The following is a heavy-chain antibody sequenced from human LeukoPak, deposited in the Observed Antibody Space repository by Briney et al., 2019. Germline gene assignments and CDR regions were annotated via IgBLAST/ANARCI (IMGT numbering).Heavy chain of an antibody. V-gene: IGHV1-2*02. Sequence: ASVKVSCTASGYTXTDYYIHWLRQAPGQGLEWMGWINPNSGGTDYAQKFQGRVTMTRDTSISSAYMELSRLRSDDTAAYYCAREVAVAGTGWLGSAWGQGTLVTVSS. CDR3: AREVAVAGTGWLGSA. J-gene: IGHJ5*02. CDR1: GYTXTDYY. D-gene: IGHD6-13*01. CDR2: INPNSGGT.